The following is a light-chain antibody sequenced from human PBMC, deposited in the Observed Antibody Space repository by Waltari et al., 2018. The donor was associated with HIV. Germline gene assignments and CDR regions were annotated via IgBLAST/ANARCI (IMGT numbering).Light chain of an antibody. CDR2: RNN. Sequence: QSVLTQPPSASGTPGQRVTISCSGSSSNIGSYYVYLYQQLPGTAPKLLIYRNNQRPSGVPDRFSGSKSGTSASLAISGLRSEDEADYYCAAWDGSHVVFGGGTKLTVL. CDR1: SSNIGSYY. J-gene: IGLJ2*01. V-gene: IGLV1-47*01. CDR3: AAWDGSHVV.